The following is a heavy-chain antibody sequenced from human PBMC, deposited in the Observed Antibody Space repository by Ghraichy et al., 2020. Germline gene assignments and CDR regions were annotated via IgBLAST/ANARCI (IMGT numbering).Heavy chain of an antibody. D-gene: IGHD1-26*01. V-gene: IGHV4-59*01. CDR2: IYYSGST. CDR1: GGSISSYY. J-gene: IGHJ6*02. Sequence: GALRLSCTVSGGSISSYYWSWIRQPPGKGLEWIGYIYYSGSTNYNPSLKSRVTISVDTSKNQFSLKLSSVTAADTAVYYCARGGGGATVYYYGMDVWGQGTTVTVSS. CDR3: ARGGGGATVYYYGMDV.